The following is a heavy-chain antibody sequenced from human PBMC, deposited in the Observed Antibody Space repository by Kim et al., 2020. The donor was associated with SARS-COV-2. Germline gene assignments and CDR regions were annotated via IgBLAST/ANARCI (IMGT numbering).Heavy chain of an antibody. CDR3: ARDHSGMDV. V-gene: IGHV1-18*01. CDR2: GKP. Sequence: GKPNDAQKVQGRDTMTTDTSTSTAYMELRSLRSDDTAVYYCARDHSGMDVWGQGTTVTVSS. J-gene: IGHJ6*02.